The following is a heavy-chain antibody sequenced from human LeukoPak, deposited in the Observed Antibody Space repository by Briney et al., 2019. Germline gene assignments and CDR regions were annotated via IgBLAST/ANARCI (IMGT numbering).Heavy chain of an antibody. V-gene: IGHV3-48*03. CDR1: GFSFRLYE. CDR3: ERGHNLVIPTRFNCDY. Sequence: GGSLRLSCAASGFSFRLYEMNWVRHSPGKGRECLSSISISGSIINYAEYVKGLFTIYRDNDKYSVYLQMNRLRAEETAVYYCERGHNLVIPTRFNCDYWGQGTLVTVSS. D-gene: IGHD2-2*01. J-gene: IGHJ4*02. CDR2: ISISGSII.